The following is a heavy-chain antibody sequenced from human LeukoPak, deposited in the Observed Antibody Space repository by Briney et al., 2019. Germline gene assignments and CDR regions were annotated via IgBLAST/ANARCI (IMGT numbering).Heavy chain of an antibody. Sequence: GSLRLSCAASGFPFISYAMSWVRQAPGKGLEWGSAITGSGGSTYYADSVKGRFTISRDNSKNTLYLQMNSLRAEDTAVYYCAKDSRYCSSTSCYDYYYGMDVWGQGTTVTVSS. CDR3: AKDSRYCSSTSCYDYYYGMDV. CDR2: ITGSGGST. J-gene: IGHJ6*02. V-gene: IGHV3-23*01. CDR1: GFPFISYA. D-gene: IGHD2-2*01.